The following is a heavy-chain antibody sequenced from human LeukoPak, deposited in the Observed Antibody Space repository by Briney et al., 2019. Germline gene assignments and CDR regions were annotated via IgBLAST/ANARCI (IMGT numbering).Heavy chain of an antibody. V-gene: IGHV3-11*01. Sequence: GGSLGLFCAVSGFTFSVYYMSWIRDAPAKGLVWGLYISSSWSIIYYADSVKGRFTISRDNAKNSLYLHMNSLRVEDTAVYYCARSEPYGTASYYKWTYGMDVWGQGTTVTV. CDR1: GFTFSVYY. J-gene: IGHJ6*02. CDR3: ARSEPYGTASYYKWTYGMDV. D-gene: IGHD3-10*01. CDR2: ISSSWSII.